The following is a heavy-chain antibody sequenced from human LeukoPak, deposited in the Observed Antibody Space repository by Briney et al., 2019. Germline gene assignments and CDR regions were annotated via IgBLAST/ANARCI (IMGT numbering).Heavy chain of an antibody. CDR3: AKDAPGYYYGSGSYW. D-gene: IGHD3-10*01. V-gene: IGHV3-23*01. CDR1: GFTFSSYS. Sequence: GGSLRLSCAASGFTFSSYSMNWVRQAPGKGLEWVSAISGSGGSTYYADSVKGRFTISRDNSKNTLYLQMNSLRAEDTAVYYCAKDAPGYYYGSGSYWWGQGTLVTVSS. J-gene: IGHJ4*02. CDR2: ISGSGGST.